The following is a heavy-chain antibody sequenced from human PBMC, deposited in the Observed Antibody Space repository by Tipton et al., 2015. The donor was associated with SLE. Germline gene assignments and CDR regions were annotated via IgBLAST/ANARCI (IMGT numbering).Heavy chain of an antibody. CDR3: ARETTGGFDY. V-gene: IGHV3-23*01. CDR1: GFTFSSYA. J-gene: IGHJ4*02. CDR2: IRGDGSAT. D-gene: IGHD4-11*01. Sequence: GSLRLSCAASGFTFSSYAMSWVRQAPGKGLEWVSAIRGDGSATFYADSVKGRFTISRDNSKNTLYLQMNSLRAEDTAVYYCARETTGGFDYWGQGTLVTVSS.